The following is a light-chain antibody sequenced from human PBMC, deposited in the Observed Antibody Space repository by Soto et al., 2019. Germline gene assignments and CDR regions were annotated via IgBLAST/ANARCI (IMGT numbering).Light chain of an antibody. CDR3: QQFSSYPLT. Sequence: EVVMTQSPATLSVSPGERATLSCRASQSITSTYLAWYQQKPGQAPRLLIYGVSSRATGVPDRFSGSGSGTDFTLTISRLEPEDFAVYYCQQFSSYPLTFGGGTKVDIK. J-gene: IGKJ4*01. V-gene: IGKV3-20*01. CDR2: GVS. CDR1: QSITSTY.